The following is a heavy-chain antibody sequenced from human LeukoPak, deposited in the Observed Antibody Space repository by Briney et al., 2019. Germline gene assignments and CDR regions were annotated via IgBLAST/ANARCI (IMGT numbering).Heavy chain of an antibody. J-gene: IGHJ4*02. CDR2: INGYGSST. D-gene: IGHD2/OR15-2a*01. CDR1: GFTFSSLL. Sequence: GSLRLSFAASGFTFSSLLMHLVRPAPGKGLVWVSRINGYGSSTTYADSVKGRFTISRDNAKNTLYLQMNSLRAEDTALYYCARGADFSDSWGQETLVTISS. V-gene: IGHV3-74*01. CDR3: ARGADFSDS.